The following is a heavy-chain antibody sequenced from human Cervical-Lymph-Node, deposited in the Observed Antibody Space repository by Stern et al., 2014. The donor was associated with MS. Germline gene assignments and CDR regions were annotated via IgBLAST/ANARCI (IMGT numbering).Heavy chain of an antibody. Sequence: VQLVESGGGVVQPGRSLRLSCAASGFTFSSYGMHWVRQAPGKGLEWVAVIWYDGSNKYYADSVKGRFTISRDNSKNTLYLQMNSLRAEDTAVYYCARDTDPGYCSSDCFDYWGQGTLVTVSS. D-gene: IGHD2-2*01. CDR2: IWYDGSNK. CDR3: ARDTDPGYCSSDCFDY. J-gene: IGHJ4*02. CDR1: GFTFSSYG. V-gene: IGHV3-33*01.